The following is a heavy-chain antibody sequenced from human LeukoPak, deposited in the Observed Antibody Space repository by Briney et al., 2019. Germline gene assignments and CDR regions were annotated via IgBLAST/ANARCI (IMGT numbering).Heavy chain of an antibody. V-gene: IGHV3-48*04. CDR1: GFTFSSYN. Sequence: GGSLRLSCAASGFTFSSYNMNWVRQAPGKGLEWVSYISSSSSTIYYADSVKGRFTISRDNAKNSLYLQMNSLRAEDTAVYYCAKSHLGQQLGRPFDYWGQGTLVTVSS. J-gene: IGHJ4*02. D-gene: IGHD6-13*01. CDR2: ISSSSSTI. CDR3: AKSHLGQQLGRPFDY.